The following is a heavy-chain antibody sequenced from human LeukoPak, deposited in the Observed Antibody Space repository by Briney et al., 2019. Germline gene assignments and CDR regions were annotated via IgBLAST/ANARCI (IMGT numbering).Heavy chain of an antibody. V-gene: IGHV3-48*04. Sequence: PGGSLRLSCAASGFTFSSYSMNWVRQAPGKGLEWVSYISSSSTIYYADSVKGRFTISRDNAKNSVHLQMSSLRGEDTAVYYCARVLRYSSSWHQADYWGQGTLVTVFS. CDR3: ARVLRYSSSWHQADY. CDR2: ISSSSTI. CDR1: GFTFSSYS. J-gene: IGHJ4*02. D-gene: IGHD6-13*01.